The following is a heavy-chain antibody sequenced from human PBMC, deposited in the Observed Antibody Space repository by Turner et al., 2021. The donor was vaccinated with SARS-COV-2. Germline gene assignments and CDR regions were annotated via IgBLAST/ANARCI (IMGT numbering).Heavy chain of an antibody. J-gene: IGHJ6*02. CDR3: ASAYITMVRGVNYYGMDV. D-gene: IGHD3-10*01. Sequence: QLQLQESGPGLVKPSETLSLTCTGPSGSISSSSYFWGWIRQPPGKGLEWIGSNYYSGGTNYNPSLKGRVTISVDTSKNQFSLKLSSVTSADTAVYYCASAYITMVRGVNYYGMDVWGQGTTVTVSS. V-gene: IGHV4-39*01. CDR1: SGSISSSSYF. CDR2: NYYSGGT.